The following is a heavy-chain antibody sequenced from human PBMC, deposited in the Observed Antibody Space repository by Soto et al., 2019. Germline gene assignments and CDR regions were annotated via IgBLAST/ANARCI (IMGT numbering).Heavy chain of an antibody. D-gene: IGHD2-15*01. V-gene: IGHV1-69*01. CDR3: ASEFFEQLLLLRAYYYYGMDV. Sequence: QVQLVQSGAEVKKPGSSVKVSCKASGGTFSSYAISWVRQAPGQGLEWMGGIIPIFGTANYAQTFQGRVTITADESTSTAYMELSSLRSEETAVYYCASEFFEQLLLLRAYYYYGMDVWGQGTTVTVSS. J-gene: IGHJ6*02. CDR1: GGTFSSYA. CDR2: IIPIFGTA.